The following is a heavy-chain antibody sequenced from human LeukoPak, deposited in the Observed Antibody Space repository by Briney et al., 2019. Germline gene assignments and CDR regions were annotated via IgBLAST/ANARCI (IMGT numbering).Heavy chain of an antibody. CDR3: AKDWAKIVVVAAPY. D-gene: IGHD2-15*01. CDR2: IRYDGSNK. J-gene: IGHJ4*02. V-gene: IGHV3-30*02. Sequence: PAGSLRLSCAASGFTFSIYGMSWVRQAPGKVLEWVAFIRYDGSNKYYADSVKGRFTISRDNSKNTLYLQMNSLRAEDTAVYYCAKDWAKIVVVAAPYWGQGTLVTVSS. CDR1: GFTFSIYG.